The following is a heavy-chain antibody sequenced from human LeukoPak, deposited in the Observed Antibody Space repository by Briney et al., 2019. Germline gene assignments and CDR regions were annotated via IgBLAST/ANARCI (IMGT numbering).Heavy chain of an antibody. CDR3: ARTHYDSSGYYYPGRWYFDL. Sequence: SETLSLTCAAYGGSFSGYYWSWIRHPPGKGLEWIGEINHSGSTNYNPSLKSRVTISVDTSKNQFSLKLSSVTAADTAVYYCARTHYDSSGYYYPGRWYFDLWGRGTLVTVSS. CDR2: INHSGST. J-gene: IGHJ2*01. V-gene: IGHV4-34*01. D-gene: IGHD3-22*01. CDR1: GGSFSGYY.